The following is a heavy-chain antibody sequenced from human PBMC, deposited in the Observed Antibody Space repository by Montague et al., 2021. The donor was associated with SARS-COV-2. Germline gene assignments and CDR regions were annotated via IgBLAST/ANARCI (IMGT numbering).Heavy chain of an antibody. J-gene: IGHJ4*02. Sequence: SETLSLTCAVYGGSFSDYYWTWIRQSPGKGLEWIAEINHRGTTNYNFNPSLRSRVTISVDTSKSQFSLKLSSVTAADTGVYYCARWDPQTLTLIGLRGKSASDYWGQGTLVTVSS. CDR3: ARWDPQTLTLIGLRGKSASDY. D-gene: IGHD4-23*01. CDR1: GGSFSDYY. V-gene: IGHV4-34*01. CDR2: INHRGTT.